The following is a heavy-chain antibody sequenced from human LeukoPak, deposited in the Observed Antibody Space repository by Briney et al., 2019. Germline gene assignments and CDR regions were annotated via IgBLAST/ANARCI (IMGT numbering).Heavy chain of an antibody. CDR3: AREWGRIAVAGGPGY. CDR2: IWYDGRTQ. CDR1: GFIFSNYG. J-gene: IGHJ4*02. Sequence: GGSLRLSCEVSGFIFSNYGMHWVRQAPGKGLEWVALIWYDGRTQFHADSARGRFTISRDNSANTLYLQMSSLRVEDTAVYYCAREWGRIAVAGGPGYWGQGALVTVSS. D-gene: IGHD6-19*01. V-gene: IGHV3-33*02.